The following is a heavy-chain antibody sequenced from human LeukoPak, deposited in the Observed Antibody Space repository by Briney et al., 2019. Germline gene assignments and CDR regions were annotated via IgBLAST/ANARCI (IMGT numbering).Heavy chain of an antibody. CDR2: VSAYNGNT. CDR1: GYTLTSYG. J-gene: IGHJ6*03. CDR3: ARDAAGSSSWYDYYYMDV. D-gene: IGHD6-13*01. V-gene: IGHV1-18*01. Sequence: ASVKVSCKASGYTLTSYGISWVRQAPGQGLEWMGGVSAYNGNTNYAQKLQGRVTMTTDTSTSTAHMELRSLRSDDTAVYYCARDAAGSSSWYDYYYMDVWGKGTTVTVSS.